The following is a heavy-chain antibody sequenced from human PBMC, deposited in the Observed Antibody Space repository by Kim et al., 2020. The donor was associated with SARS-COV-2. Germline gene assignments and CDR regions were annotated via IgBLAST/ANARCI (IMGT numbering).Heavy chain of an antibody. D-gene: IGHD3-22*01. CDR1: GGSISSYY. Sequence: SETLSLTCTVSGGSISSYYWSWIRQPPGEGLEWIGHVYSSGSTNYNPSLKSRVTISVDTSKNQFSLELNAVTAADTAVYYCAREDSSVFYNWLDPWGQGT. CDR3: AREDSSVFYNWLDP. J-gene: IGHJ5*02. V-gene: IGHV4-59*01. CDR2: VYSSGST.